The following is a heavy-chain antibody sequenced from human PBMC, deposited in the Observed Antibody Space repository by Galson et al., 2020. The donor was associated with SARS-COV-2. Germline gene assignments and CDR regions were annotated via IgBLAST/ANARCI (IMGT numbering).Heavy chain of an antibody. CDR2: IGGSGGST. V-gene: IGHV3-23*01. CDR3: AKRDDSSGYPYYFDY. D-gene: IGHD3-22*01. CDR1: GFTFSNYA. Sequence: GESLKISCAASGFTFSNYAMSWVRQAPGKGLKWVSAIGGSGGSTYYADSVKGRFTISRDNSKNTLYLQMNSLRAEDTAVYYCAKRDDSSGYPYYFDYWGQGTLVTVSS. J-gene: IGHJ4*02.